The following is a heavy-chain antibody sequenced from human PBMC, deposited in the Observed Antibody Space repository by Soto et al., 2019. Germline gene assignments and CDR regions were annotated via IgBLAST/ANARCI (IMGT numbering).Heavy chain of an antibody. CDR3: ARHGGPKLLRMGSYYYYYMDV. D-gene: IGHD3-10*01. V-gene: IGHV1-18*01. Sequence: EDSVKVSCKASGYTFTNFGITWVRQAPGQGLEWLGWITAYNGNTKYAQRLQGRVTMTTDTSTSTAYMELRSLTPDDTAVYFCARHGGPKLLRMGSYYYYYMDVCGKANTVTVS. CDR1: GYTFTNFG. CDR2: ITAYNGNT. J-gene: IGHJ6*03.